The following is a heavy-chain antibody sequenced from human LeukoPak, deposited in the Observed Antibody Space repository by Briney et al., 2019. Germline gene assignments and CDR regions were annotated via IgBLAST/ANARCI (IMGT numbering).Heavy chain of an antibody. D-gene: IGHD6-13*01. J-gene: IGHJ4*02. CDR2: IYYSGST. Sequence: SETLSLTCTVSGGSISSGDYYWSWIRQPPGKGLEWIGYIYYSGSTYYNPSLKSRVTISVDTSKNQFSLKLSSVTAADTAVYYCARDLGAAAGFDYWGQGTLVTVSS. CDR3: ARDLGAAAGFDY. CDR1: GGSISSGDYY. V-gene: IGHV4-30-4*01.